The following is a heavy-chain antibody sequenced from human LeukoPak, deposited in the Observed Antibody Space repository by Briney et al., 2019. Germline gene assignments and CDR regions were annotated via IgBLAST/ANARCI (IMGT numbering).Heavy chain of an antibody. D-gene: IGHD2-2*01. CDR3: ARGLSASDPYFDY. V-gene: IGHV1-3*01. Sequence: ASVKVSCKASGYTFTSNGVHWVRQAPGQGLEWMGWINAGNGNTKYSQKFQGRVTMTRDTSTSTVYMELSSLRSEDTAVYYCARGLSASDPYFDYWGQGTLVTVSS. CDR2: INAGNGNT. J-gene: IGHJ4*02. CDR1: GYTFTSNG.